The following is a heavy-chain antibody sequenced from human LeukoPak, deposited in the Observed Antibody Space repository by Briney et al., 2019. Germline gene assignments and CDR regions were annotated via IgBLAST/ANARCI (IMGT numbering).Heavy chain of an antibody. J-gene: IGHJ4*02. CDR2: VNPNSGGT. CDR1: GYTFTSYY. CDR3: ARDSYGGNWSLGY. D-gene: IGHD4-23*01. V-gene: IGHV1-2*02. Sequence: ASVKVSCKASGYTFTSYYMHWVRQAPGQGLEWIGWVNPNSGGTNYAQMFQGRVTMTRDTSLSTAYMELSWLRSDDTAVYYCARDSYGGNWSLGYWGQGTLVTVSS.